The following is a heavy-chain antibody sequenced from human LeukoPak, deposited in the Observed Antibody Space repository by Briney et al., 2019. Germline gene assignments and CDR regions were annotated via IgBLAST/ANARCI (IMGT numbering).Heavy chain of an antibody. D-gene: IGHD3-3*01. V-gene: IGHV1-69*02. CDR2: IIPILGIA. Sequence: ASVKVSCKASGGTFSSYTISWVRQAPGQGLEWMGRIIPILGIANYAQKFQGRVTITADKSTSTAYMELSSLRSEDTAVYYCARGPLPGYDFWSGYRGDAFDIWGQGTMFTVSS. CDR3: ARGPLPGYDFWSGYRGDAFDI. CDR1: GGTFSSYT. J-gene: IGHJ3*02.